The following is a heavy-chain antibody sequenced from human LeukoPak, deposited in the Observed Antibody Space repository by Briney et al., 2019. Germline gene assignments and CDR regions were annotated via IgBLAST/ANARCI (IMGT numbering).Heavy chain of an antibody. J-gene: IGHJ5*02. CDR1: GGSFSGYY. V-gene: IGHV4-59*01. CDR2: IYYSGST. Sequence: SETLSLTCAVYGGSFSGYYWSWIRQPPRKGLEWIGYIYYSGSTNYNPSLKSRVTISVDTSKNQFSLKLSSVTAADTAVYYCARAASGGSYYNWFYPWGQGTLVTVSS. CDR3: ARAASGGSYYNWFYP. D-gene: IGHD1-26*01.